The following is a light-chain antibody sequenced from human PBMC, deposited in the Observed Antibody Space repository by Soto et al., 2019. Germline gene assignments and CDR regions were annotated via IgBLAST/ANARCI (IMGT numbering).Light chain of an antibody. CDR2: NTN. V-gene: IGLV8-61*01. J-gene: IGLJ3*02. Sequence: QTVVTQEPSFSVSPGGTITLTCGLSSGSVSTNNYPSWYQQTPGQAPRTLIYNTNTRSSGVPDRFAGSILGNQAALTITGAQADDGCDYYCLLYVGSGIHRVFGGGTKVTVL. CDR1: SGSVSTNNY. CDR3: LLYVGSGIHRV.